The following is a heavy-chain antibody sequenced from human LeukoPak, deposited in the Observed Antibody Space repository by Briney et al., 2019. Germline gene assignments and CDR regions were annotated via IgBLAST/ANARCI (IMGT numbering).Heavy chain of an antibody. Sequence: SETLSLTCTVSGGSISSSSYYWGWIRQPPGKGLEWIGSIYYSGSTYYNPSLKSRVTISVDTSKNQFSLKLSSVTAADTAVYYCARTYYYDSSGYYFLRSYYYMDVWGKGTTVTISS. CDR1: GGSISSSSYY. V-gene: IGHV4-39*01. J-gene: IGHJ6*03. CDR2: IYYSGST. D-gene: IGHD3-22*01. CDR3: ARTYYYDSSGYYFLRSYYYMDV.